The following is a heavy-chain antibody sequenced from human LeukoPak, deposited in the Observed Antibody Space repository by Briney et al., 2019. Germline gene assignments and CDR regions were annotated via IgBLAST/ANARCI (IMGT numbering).Heavy chain of an antibody. CDR1: EYTFTAYY. D-gene: IGHD4-23*01. V-gene: IGHV1-2*02. J-gene: IGHJ4*02. CDR2: INPKSGGT. CDR3: ARGIYGGNSPLVDY. Sequence: ASVKVSCKASEYTFTAYYMHWVRQAPGQGLEWMGWINPKSGGTNYPQKFQGRVTMTRDTSISTAYMELSRLRSDDTAVYYCARGIYGGNSPLVDYWGQGTLVTVSS.